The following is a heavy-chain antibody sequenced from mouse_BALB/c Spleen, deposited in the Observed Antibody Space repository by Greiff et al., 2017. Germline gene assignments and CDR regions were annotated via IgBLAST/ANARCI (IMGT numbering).Heavy chain of an antibody. D-gene: IGHD1-1*01. CDR1: GYTFSSYW. Sequence: VQLQQSGAELMKPGASVKISCKATGYTFSSYWIEWVKQRPGHGLEWIGEILPGSGSTNYNEKFKGKATFTADTSSNTAYMQLSSLTSEDSAVYYCARRGYYGSETSFDYWGQGTTLTVSA. J-gene: IGHJ2*01. V-gene: IGHV1-9*01. CDR2: ILPGSGST. CDR3: ARRGYYGSETSFDY.